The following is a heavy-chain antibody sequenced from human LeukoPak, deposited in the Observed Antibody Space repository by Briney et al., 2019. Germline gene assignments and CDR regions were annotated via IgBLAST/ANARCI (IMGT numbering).Heavy chain of an antibody. CDR1: GGTFSSYA. V-gene: IGHV1-69*13. D-gene: IGHD5-24*01. Sequence: ASVKVSCKASGGTFSSYAISWVRQAPGQGLEWMGGIIPIFGTANYAQKFQGRVTITADESTSTAYMGLSSLRSEDTAVYYCARDEGDGYNFPFDYWGRGTLVTVSS. J-gene: IGHJ4*02. CDR3: ARDEGDGYNFPFDY. CDR2: IIPIFGTA.